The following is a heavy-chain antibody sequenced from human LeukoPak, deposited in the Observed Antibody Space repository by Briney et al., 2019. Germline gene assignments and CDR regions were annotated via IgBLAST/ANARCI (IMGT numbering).Heavy chain of an antibody. D-gene: IGHD6-13*01. CDR1: GGSISNYY. CDR3: ARDLGYSSSWYC. CDR2: IHDSGRT. V-gene: IGHV4-59*12. J-gene: IGHJ4*02. Sequence: SETLSLTCTVSGGSISNYYWSWIRQPPGKELEWIGYIHDSGRTNYNPSLRSRVAILVDTSKNQFSLILTSVTAADSAVYYCARDLGYSSSWYCWGQGTLVTVSS.